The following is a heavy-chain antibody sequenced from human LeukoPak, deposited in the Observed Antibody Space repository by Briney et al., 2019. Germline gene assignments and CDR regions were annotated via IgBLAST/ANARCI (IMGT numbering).Heavy chain of an antibody. J-gene: IGHJ4*02. Sequence: GASVKVSCKTSGYTFTSYAMHWVRQAPGQRLEWMGWINAGNGNTKYSQKFQGRVTITRDTSASTAYMELSSLRSEDTAVYYCARARSRGSTWFWDHWGQGTLVTVSS. CDR1: GYTFTSYA. D-gene: IGHD2/OR15-2a*01. CDR3: ARARSRGSTWFWDH. CDR2: INAGNGNT. V-gene: IGHV1-3*01.